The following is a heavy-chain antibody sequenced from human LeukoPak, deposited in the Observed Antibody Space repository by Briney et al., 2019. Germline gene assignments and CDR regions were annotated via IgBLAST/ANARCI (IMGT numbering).Heavy chain of an antibody. D-gene: IGHD3-9*01. CDR3: ARILRYFDWSPRPYYYMDV. V-gene: IGHV3-48*03. CDR1: GFTFSSYE. Sequence: PGGSLRLSCAASGFTFSSYEMNWVRQAPGKGREWVPYISSSGSTIYYADSVKGRFTISRDNAKNSLYLQMNSLRAEDTAVYYCARILRYFDWSPRPYYYMDVWGKGTTVTVSS. J-gene: IGHJ6*03. CDR2: ISSSGSTI.